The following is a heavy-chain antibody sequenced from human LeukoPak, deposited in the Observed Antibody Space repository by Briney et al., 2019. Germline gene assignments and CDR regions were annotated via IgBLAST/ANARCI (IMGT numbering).Heavy chain of an antibody. V-gene: IGHV3-30*18. CDR1: GFTFSSYG. CDR3: AKGGGSGSSFDS. J-gene: IGHJ4*02. CDR2: ISYDVNKK. D-gene: IGHD3-10*01. Sequence: GGSLRLSCAASGFTFSSYGMHWVRQAPGKGLEWVAAISYDVNKKYYADSVKGRFTISRDNSKNTLYLQMNSLRAEDTAVYSCAKGGGSGSSFDSWGQGTLVTVSS.